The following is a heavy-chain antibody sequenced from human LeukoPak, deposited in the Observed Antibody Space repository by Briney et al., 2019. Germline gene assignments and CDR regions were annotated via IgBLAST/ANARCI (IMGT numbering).Heavy chain of an antibody. V-gene: IGHV3-23*01. D-gene: IGHD2-15*01. Sequence: GGSLRLSCAASGFTFSSYARSWVRQAPGKGLEWVSAISGSGGSTYYADSVKGRFTISRDNSKNTLYLQMNSLRAEDTAVYYCAKIRGGSWNAFDIWGQGTMVTVSS. CDR1: GFTFSSYA. CDR3: AKIRGGSWNAFDI. CDR2: ISGSGGST. J-gene: IGHJ3*02.